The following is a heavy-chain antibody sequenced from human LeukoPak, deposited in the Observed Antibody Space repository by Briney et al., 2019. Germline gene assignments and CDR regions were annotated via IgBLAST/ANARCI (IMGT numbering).Heavy chain of an antibody. V-gene: IGHV3-23*01. CDR2: ISGSGGST. D-gene: IGHD3-22*01. J-gene: IGHJ4*02. CDR1: GFTFSSYA. CDR3: AREDVYYYDSSGYPPFDY. Sequence: AGGSLRLSCAASGFTFSSYAMSWVRQAPGKGLEWVSAISGSGGSTYYADSVKGRFTISRDNSKNTLYLQMNSLRAEDTAVYYCAREDVYYYDSSGYPPFDYWGQGTLVTVSS.